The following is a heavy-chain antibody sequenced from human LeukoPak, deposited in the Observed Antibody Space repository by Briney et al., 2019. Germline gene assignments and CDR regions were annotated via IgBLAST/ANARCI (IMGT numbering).Heavy chain of an antibody. CDR1: GFTFSSYA. CDR2: ISYDGSNK. Sequence: GGSLRLSCAASGFTFSSYAMHWVRQAPGKGLEWVAVISYDGSNKYYADSVKGRFTISRDNSKNTLYLQMNSLRAEDTAVYYCARNPTTVVTYYDYWGQGTLVTVSP. V-gene: IGHV3-30-3*01. CDR3: ARNPTTVVTYYDY. J-gene: IGHJ4*02. D-gene: IGHD4-23*01.